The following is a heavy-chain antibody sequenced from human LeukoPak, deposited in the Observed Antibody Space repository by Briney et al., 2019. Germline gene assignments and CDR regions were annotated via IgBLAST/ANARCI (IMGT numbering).Heavy chain of an antibody. V-gene: IGHV1-46*01. CDR3: ARDYAAAGTLNWFDP. D-gene: IGHD6-13*01. CDR1: GYTFTSYY. J-gene: IGHJ5*02. CDR2: INPSGGST. Sequence: ASVKVSCKASGYTFTSYYMHWVRQAPGQGLEWMGIINPSGGSTSYAQKFQGGVTMTRDTSTSTVYMELSSLRSEDTAVYYCARDYAAAGTLNWFDPWGQGTLVTVSS.